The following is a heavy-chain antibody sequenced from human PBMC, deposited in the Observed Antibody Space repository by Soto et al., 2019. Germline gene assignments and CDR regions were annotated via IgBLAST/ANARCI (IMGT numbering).Heavy chain of an antibody. CDR2: ISGSGGST. D-gene: IGHD3-22*01. CDR1: GFTFSGYA. CDR3: AKQYYYDSSGYSGGHNGDDAFDI. V-gene: IGHV3-23*01. J-gene: IGHJ3*02. Sequence: PGGSLRLSCAASGFTFSGYAMSWVRQAPGKGLEWVSAISGSGGSTYYADSVKGRFTISRDNSKNTLYLQMNSLRAEDTAVYYCAKQYYYDSSGYSGGHNGDDAFDIWGQGTMVTVSS.